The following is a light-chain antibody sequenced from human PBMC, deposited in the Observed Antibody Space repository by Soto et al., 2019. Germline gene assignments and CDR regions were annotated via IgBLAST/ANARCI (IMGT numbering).Light chain of an antibody. V-gene: IGLV1-51*01. J-gene: IGLJ2*01. CDR1: RSNVGNNY. CDR3: GTWDSSLSAVV. Sequence: QSVLTQPPSMSAAPGQKVTISCSGNRSNVGNNYVSWYQQLPGTALKLLIYDNSERPSGIPDRFFGSKSGASAILGIIGLQTGDEADYYCGTWDSSLSAVVFGGGTKLTVL. CDR2: DNS.